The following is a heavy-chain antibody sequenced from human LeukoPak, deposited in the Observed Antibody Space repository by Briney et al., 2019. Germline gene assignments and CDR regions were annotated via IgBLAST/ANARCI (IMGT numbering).Heavy chain of an antibody. CDR3: ARPPPTYYYDSRGYYPLDAFDI. V-gene: IGHV5-51*01. D-gene: IGHD3-22*01. CDR1: GYSFTSYW. J-gene: IGHJ3*02. CDR2: IYPGDSDT. Sequence: GESLKISCKGSGYSFTSYWIGWVRQMPGKGLEWMGIIYPGDSDTRYSPSFQGQVTISADKSISTAYLQWSSLKASDTAMYYCARPPPTYYYDSRGYYPLDAFDIWGQGTMVTVSS.